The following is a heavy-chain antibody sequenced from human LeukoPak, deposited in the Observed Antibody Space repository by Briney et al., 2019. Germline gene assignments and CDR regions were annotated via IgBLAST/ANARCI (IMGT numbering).Heavy chain of an antibody. CDR1: GGSFSSYA. V-gene: IGHV1-69*05. CDR3: ARVPTKYCSSTSCHGIYFDY. J-gene: IGHJ4*02. D-gene: IGHD2-2*01. CDR2: IIPIFGTA. Sequence: SVNVSCQASGGSFSSYAISWVRQAPGQGLEWMGGIIPIFGTANYAQTFQGRVTITTDESTGTAYMELSSLRSEDTAVYYCARVPTKYCSSTSCHGIYFDYWGQGTLVSVSS.